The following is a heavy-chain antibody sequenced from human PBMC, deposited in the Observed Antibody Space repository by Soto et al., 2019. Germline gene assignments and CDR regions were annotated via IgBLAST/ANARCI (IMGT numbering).Heavy chain of an antibody. CDR2: IIPILGIA. Sequence: QVQLVQSGAEVKKPGSSVKVSCKASGGTFSSYTISWVRQAPGQGLEWMGRIIPILGIANYAQKFQGRVTITADKSSSTAYMELRSLRSEDTAVYYCASYCSSTSCYLGMDVWGQGTTVTVSS. CDR3: ASYCSSTSCYLGMDV. V-gene: IGHV1-69*02. D-gene: IGHD2-2*01. CDR1: GGTFSSYT. J-gene: IGHJ6*02.